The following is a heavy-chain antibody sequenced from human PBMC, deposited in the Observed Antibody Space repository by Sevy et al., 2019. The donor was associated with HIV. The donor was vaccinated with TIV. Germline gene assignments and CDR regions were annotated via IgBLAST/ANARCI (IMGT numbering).Heavy chain of an antibody. V-gene: IGHV3-74*01. CDR2: INSDGSST. J-gene: IGHJ6*02. CDR1: GFTFSSYW. D-gene: IGHD2-2*01. CDR3: ARDRAYCSSTSCYYYYYGMDV. Sequence: GGSLRLSCAASGFTFSSYWMHWVRQAPGKGLVWVSRINSDGSSTSYADSVKGRFTISRDNAKNTLYLQMNSLRAEDXXXYYCARDRAYCSSTSCYYYYYGMDVWGQGTTVTVSS.